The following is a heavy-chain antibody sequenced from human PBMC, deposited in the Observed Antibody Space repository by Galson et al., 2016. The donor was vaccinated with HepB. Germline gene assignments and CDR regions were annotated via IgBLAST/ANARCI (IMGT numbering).Heavy chain of an antibody. CDR3: ASDQSSVGSPKDY. J-gene: IGHJ4*02. Sequence: SVKVSCKASGYTFITYYIHWVRQAPGQGLEWMGMINPGTGDTIYAQTFQDRLTVTRDTSTSTVYMELSSLSSEDTAFYYCASDQSSVGSPKDYWGQGTLVTVSS. CDR1: GYTFITYY. D-gene: IGHD3-22*01. V-gene: IGHV1-46*01. CDR2: INPGTGDT.